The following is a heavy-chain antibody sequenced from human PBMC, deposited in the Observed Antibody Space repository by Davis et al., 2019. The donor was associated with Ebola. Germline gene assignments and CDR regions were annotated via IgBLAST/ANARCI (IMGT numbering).Heavy chain of an antibody. Sequence: GESLKISCAASGFTFSSYWMSWVRQAPGKGLEWVANIKQDGSEKYYVDSVKGRFTISRDNAKNSLYLQMNSLRAEDTAVYYCARLRYFDWLGVHFDYWGQGTLVTVSS. J-gene: IGHJ4*02. D-gene: IGHD3-9*01. V-gene: IGHV3-7*01. CDR3: ARLRYFDWLGVHFDY. CDR1: GFTFSSYW. CDR2: IKQDGSEK.